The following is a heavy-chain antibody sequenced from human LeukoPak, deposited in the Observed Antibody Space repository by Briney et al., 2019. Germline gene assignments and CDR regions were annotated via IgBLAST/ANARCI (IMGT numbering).Heavy chain of an antibody. J-gene: IGHJ4*02. D-gene: IGHD3-22*01. CDR1: GFTFTSSA. Sequence: SVKVSCKASGFTFTSSAMQWVRQARGQRLEWIGWIVVGSGNTNYAQKFQERVTITRDMSTSTAYMELTSLRSEDTAVYYCAADLNYYGSSGSGDYWGQGTLVTVSS. CDR3: AADLNYYGSSGSGDY. V-gene: IGHV1-58*02. CDR2: IVVGSGNT.